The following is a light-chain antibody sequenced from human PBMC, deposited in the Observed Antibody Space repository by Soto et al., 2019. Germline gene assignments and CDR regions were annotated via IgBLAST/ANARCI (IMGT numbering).Light chain of an antibody. J-gene: IGKJ1*01. CDR1: QSIINW. Sequence: DIQMTRSPSSRSSSVGDRVTITCRASQSIINWLGWYQQKPGKAPKLLIYKASTLASGVPSRFSGSGSGTEFTLTINSLQPDDFATYYCQQYHIYSGTFGQGTKVDIK. CDR3: QQYHIYSGT. CDR2: KAS. V-gene: IGKV1-5*03.